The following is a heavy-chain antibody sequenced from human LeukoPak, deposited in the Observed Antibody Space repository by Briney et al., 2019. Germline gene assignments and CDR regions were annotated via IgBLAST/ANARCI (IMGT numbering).Heavy chain of an antibody. V-gene: IGHV4-34*01. J-gene: IGHJ3*02. CDR1: GGSFGGYY. Sequence: PSETLSLTCAVYGGSFGGYYWSWIRQPPGKGLEWIGEINHSGSTNYNPSLKSRVTISVDTSMNQFSLKLSSVTAADTAVYHCAEGTFRAIWGQGTMVTVSS. CDR3: AEGTFRAI. CDR2: INHSGST. D-gene: IGHD1-1*01.